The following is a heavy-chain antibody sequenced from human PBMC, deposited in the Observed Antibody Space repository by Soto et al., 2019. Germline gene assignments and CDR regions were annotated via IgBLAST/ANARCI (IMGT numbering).Heavy chain of an antibody. CDR2: IIPIFGTA. V-gene: IGHV1-69*05. D-gene: IGHD5-12*01. CDR1: GGTFSSYA. CDR3: ARASSGYGFDAFDM. Sequence: AASVKVSCKASGGTFSSYAISWVRQAPGQRLKWMGGIIPIFGTANYAQKFQGRVTLTRNTSISTAYMEVSSLRSEDTAVYYCARASSGYGFDAFDMWGQGTMVTVSS. J-gene: IGHJ3*02.